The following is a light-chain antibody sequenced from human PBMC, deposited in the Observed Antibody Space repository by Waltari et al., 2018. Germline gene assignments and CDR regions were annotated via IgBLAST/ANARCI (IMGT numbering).Light chain of an antibody. V-gene: IGKV3-20*01. CDR1: QSSSSSY. CDR2: GAS. J-gene: IGKJ2*01. CDR3: QHYGSSSYT. Sequence: EIVLTQSPGTLSLSQGERATLSCRASQSSSSSYLAWYQQKPDQAPRLLIYGASSRATGIPDRFSGSGSGTDFTLTISRLEPEDFAVYYCQHYGSSSYTFGQGTKLEI.